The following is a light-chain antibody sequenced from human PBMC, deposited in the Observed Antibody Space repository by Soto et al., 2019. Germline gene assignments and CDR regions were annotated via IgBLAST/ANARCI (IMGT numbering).Light chain of an antibody. Sequence: QSVLTQPASESGSPGQSITISCTGTSSDIGSYNYVSWYQRHPGRAPKLLIYDVSYRPSGVSDRFSGSKSGYTASLTISGLQTEDEADYYCSSYSGTYTVFGGGTQLTVL. CDR1: SSDIGSYNY. CDR3: SSYSGTYTV. CDR2: DVS. J-gene: IGLJ7*01. V-gene: IGLV2-14*03.